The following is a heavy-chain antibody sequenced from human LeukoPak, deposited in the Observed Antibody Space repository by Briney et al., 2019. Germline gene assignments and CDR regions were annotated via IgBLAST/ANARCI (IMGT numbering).Heavy chain of an antibody. V-gene: IGHV3-66*01. CDR1: GFTVSSNY. J-gene: IGHJ5*02. CDR2: IDTGGST. D-gene: IGHD3-22*01. Sequence: GGSLRLSCAASGFTVSSNYMSWVRQAPGEGLEWVSVIDTGGSTYYADSVKGRFTISRDNSKNTLYLQMNSLRAEDTAVYYCAKTYYYDSSGYYYLGWFDPWGQGTLVTVSS. CDR3: AKTYYYDSSGYYYLGWFDP.